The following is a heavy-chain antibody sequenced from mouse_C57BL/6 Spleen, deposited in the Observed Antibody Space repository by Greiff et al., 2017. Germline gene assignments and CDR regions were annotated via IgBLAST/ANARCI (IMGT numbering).Heavy chain of an antibody. CDR2: ISDGGSYT. CDR3: ARLAYWYFYV. CDR1: GFTFSSYA. Sequence: EVQLVESGGGLVKPGGSLKLSCAASGFTFSSYAMSWVRQTPEKRLEWVATISDGGSYTYYPDNVKGRFTISRDNAKNNLYLQMSHLKSEDTAMYYCARLAYWYFYVWGTGTTVTVSS. J-gene: IGHJ1*03. V-gene: IGHV5-4*01.